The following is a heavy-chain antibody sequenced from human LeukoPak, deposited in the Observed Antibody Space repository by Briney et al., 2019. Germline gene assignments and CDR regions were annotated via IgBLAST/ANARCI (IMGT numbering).Heavy chain of an antibody. CDR1: GGSISSGSYY. Sequence: PSETLSLTCTVSGGSISSGSYYWSWIRQPAGKGLEWIGRIYTSGSTNYNPSLKSRVTISVDTSKNQFSLKLSSVTAADTAVYYCARGTGYGHFDYWGQGTLVTVSS. CDR2: IYTSGST. J-gene: IGHJ4*02. CDR3: ARGTGYGHFDY. V-gene: IGHV4-61*02. D-gene: IGHD5-12*01.